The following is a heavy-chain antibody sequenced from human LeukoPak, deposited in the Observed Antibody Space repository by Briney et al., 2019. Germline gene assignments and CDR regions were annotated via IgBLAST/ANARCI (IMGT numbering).Heavy chain of an antibody. V-gene: IGHV1-2*06. Sequence: ASVKVSCTASGYTFTGYYMHWVRQAPGQGLEWMGRINPNSGGTNYAQKFQGRVTVTRDTSISTAYMELSRLRSDDTAVYYCARRGFDSSSWFFDYWGQGTLVTVSS. D-gene: IGHD6-13*01. CDR1: GYTFTGYY. J-gene: IGHJ4*02. CDR2: INPNSGGT. CDR3: ARRGFDSSSWFFDY.